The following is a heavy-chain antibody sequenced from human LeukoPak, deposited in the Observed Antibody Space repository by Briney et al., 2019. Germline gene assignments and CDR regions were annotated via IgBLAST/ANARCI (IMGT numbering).Heavy chain of an antibody. CDR2: IYYSGST. J-gene: IGHJ3*02. CDR1: GGSVSSGSYY. D-gene: IGHD6-13*01. CDR3: ARDRSRSWPPSDAFDI. Sequence: SETLSLTCTVSGGSVSSGSYYWSWIRQPPGKGLEWIGYIYYSGSTNYNPSLKSRVTISVDTSKNQFSLKLSSVTAADTAVYYCARDRSRSWPPSDAFDIWGQGTMVTVSS. V-gene: IGHV4-61*01.